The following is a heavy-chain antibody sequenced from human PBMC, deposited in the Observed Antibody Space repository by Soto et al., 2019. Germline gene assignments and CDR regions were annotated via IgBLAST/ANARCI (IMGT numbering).Heavy chain of an antibody. Sequence: QLQLQESGPGLVKPSETLSLTCTVSGGSISSSSYYWGWIRQPPGKGLEWIGSIYYSGSTYYNPSLKSRVTISVDTSKNQFSLKLSSVTAADTAVYYCARLPALRFLEWLSPDVWGQGTTATVSS. V-gene: IGHV4-39*01. J-gene: IGHJ6*02. CDR2: IYYSGST. CDR3: ARLPALRFLEWLSPDV. CDR1: GGSISSSSYY. D-gene: IGHD3-3*01.